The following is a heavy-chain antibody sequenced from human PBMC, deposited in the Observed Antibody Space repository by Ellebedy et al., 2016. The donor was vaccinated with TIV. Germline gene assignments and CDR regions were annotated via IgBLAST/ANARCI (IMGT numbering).Heavy chain of an antibody. CDR2: INSDGSST. D-gene: IGHD6-19*01. CDR1: GFTFSSYW. CDR3: ARGGSTWLAD. Sequence: GESLKISCAASGFTFSSYWMHWVRQAPGKGLVWVSRINSDGSSTSYADSVKGRFTISRDNAKNTLYLQMNSLRAEDTAVYYCARGGSTWLADWGQGTLVTVSS. V-gene: IGHV3-74*01. J-gene: IGHJ4*01.